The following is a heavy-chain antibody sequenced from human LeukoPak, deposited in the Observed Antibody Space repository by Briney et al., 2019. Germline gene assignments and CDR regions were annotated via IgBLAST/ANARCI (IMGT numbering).Heavy chain of an antibody. CDR3: AKAAGGTYYRVFDY. V-gene: IGHV3-23*01. J-gene: IGHJ4*02. CDR2: ITDSGENT. CDR1: GFTFNTYA. Sequence: PGGSLRLSCAASGFTFNTYAMNWVRQAPGRGLEWVSGITDSGENTYYADSVKGRFTISRDNSNNMVYLQMNSLRAEDIATYYCAKAAGGTYYRVFDYWGQGILVTVSS. D-gene: IGHD1-26*01.